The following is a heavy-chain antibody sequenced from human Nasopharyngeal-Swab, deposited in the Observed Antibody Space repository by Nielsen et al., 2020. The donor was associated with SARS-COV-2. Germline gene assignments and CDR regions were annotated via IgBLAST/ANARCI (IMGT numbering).Heavy chain of an antibody. CDR3: AREVVVVAANWFDP. V-gene: IGHV4-34*01. CDR1: GGSFSGYY. J-gene: IGHJ5*02. CDR2: INHSGST. Sequence: SETLSLTCAVYGGSFSGYYWSWIRQPPGKGLEWIGEINHSGSTNYNPSLKSRVTISVDTSKNQFSLKLSSVTAADTAVYYCAREVVVVAANWFDPWGQGTLVTVSS. D-gene: IGHD2-15*01.